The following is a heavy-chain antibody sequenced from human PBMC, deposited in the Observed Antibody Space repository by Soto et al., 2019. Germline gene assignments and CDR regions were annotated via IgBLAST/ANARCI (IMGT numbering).Heavy chain of an antibody. V-gene: IGHV1-69*13. D-gene: IGHD1-1*01. Sequence: GASVKVSCKASGATFSSSSFTWVRQAPGQGLEWMGGIIPMFGPATYAQKFQGRITITADEFTSTAYMEMRSLRSEDTAVYFCARRELEPYRHYYYGVDVWGQGTTVTVSS. CDR1: GATFSSSS. CDR2: IIPMFGPA. J-gene: IGHJ6*02. CDR3: ARRELEPYRHYYYGVDV.